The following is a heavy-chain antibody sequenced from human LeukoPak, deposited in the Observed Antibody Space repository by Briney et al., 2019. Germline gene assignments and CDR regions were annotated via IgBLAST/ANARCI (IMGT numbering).Heavy chain of an antibody. V-gene: IGHV4-4*07. CDR2: IFTTGST. D-gene: IGHD1-26*01. CDR3: ARDRGVSAFDI. Sequence: SETLSLTRTVSGGSMRNSYWSWIRQPAGKGLEWVGRIFTTGSTNYNPSLKSRVTMSIDTSKNQFSLKMTSVTAADTAVYYCARDRGVSAFDIWGQGTMVTVSS. J-gene: IGHJ3*02. CDR1: GGSMRNSY.